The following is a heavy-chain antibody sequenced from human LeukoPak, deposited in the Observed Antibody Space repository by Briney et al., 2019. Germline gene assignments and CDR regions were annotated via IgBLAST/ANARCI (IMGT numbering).Heavy chain of an antibody. CDR3: ARDYGDYRCLNY. D-gene: IGHD4-17*01. CDR2: INPSGGST. CDR1: GYTFTSYY. J-gene: IGHJ4*02. V-gene: IGHV1-46*01. Sequence: ASVKVSCKASGYTFTSYYIHWVRQAPGQGLEWMGIINPSGGSTSYAQKFQGRVTMTRDMSTSTVYVELSSLRSEDTAVYYCARDYGDYRCLNYWGQGTLVTVSS.